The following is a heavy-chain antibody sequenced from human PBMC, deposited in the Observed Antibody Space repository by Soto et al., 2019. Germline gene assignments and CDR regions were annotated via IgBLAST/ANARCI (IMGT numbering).Heavy chain of an antibody. CDR3: ARGFYYDSSAPNGVDV. J-gene: IGHJ6*02. Sequence: EVQLLESGGGLVQPGGSLRLSCAASGFTFSTYVMTWVRQAPGKGLEWVSAISGSGVTIYYADSVKGRFTISRDNSKNTLYLQMNSLRAEDTAVYYCARGFYYDSSAPNGVDVWGQGTTVTVSS. CDR1: GFTFSTYV. V-gene: IGHV3-23*01. CDR2: ISGSGVTI. D-gene: IGHD3-22*01.